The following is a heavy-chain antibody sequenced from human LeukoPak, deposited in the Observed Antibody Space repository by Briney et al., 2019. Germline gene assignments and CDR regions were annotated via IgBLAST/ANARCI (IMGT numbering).Heavy chain of an antibody. CDR2: SSSGGSTI. Sequence: GGSLRLSCAASGFIFSDYGMNWVRQAPGKGLEWISYSSSGGSTIYYADSVRGRFTISRDNARKSLYLQMNSLRAEDTAVYYCARGEQDMAPMSIDYWGQGTLISVSS. V-gene: IGHV3-48*01. D-gene: IGHD5-24*01. CDR1: GFIFSDYG. J-gene: IGHJ4*02. CDR3: ARGEQDMAPMSIDY.